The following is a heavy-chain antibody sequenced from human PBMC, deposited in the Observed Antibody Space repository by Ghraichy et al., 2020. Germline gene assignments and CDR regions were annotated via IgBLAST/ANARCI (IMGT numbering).Heavy chain of an antibody. J-gene: IGHJ4*02. CDR3: ARDRLYYDSSGPVDY. V-gene: IGHV4-61*01. CDR2: IYYSGST. CDR1: GGSVSSGSYY. Sequence: SETLSLTCTVSGGSVSSGSYYWSWIRQPPGKGLEWIGYIYYSGSTNYNPSLKSRVTISVDTSKNQFSLKLSSVTAADTAIYYCARDRLYYDSSGPVDYWGQGTLVTVSS. D-gene: IGHD3-22*01.